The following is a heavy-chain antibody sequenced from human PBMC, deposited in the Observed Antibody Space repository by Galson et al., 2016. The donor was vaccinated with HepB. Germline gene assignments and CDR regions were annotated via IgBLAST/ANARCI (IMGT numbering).Heavy chain of an antibody. V-gene: IGHV3-48*03. Sequence: SLRLSCAASGFTFSSYEMNWVRQAPGKGLEWLSFISADGTTIYYAYSVKGRFTISRDNSKNSLYLQINSLRAEDTAIYYCARLGMLRGAIPVDPWGQGTLVTVSS. CDR2: ISADGTTI. D-gene: IGHD3-10*01. J-gene: IGHJ5*02. CDR1: GFTFSSYE. CDR3: ARLGMLRGAIPVDP.